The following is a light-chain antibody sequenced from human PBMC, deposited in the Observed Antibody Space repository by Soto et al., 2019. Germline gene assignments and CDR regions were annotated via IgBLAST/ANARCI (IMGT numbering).Light chain of an antibody. CDR1: ISNIGAGYD. CDR2: DDT. CDR3: QSYDFSLSGVV. V-gene: IGLV1-40*01. Sequence: QSVLTQPPSVSGAPGQRVTISCTGSISNIGAGYDVHWYQQIPGTAPKLLIYDDTNRPSGVPDRFSGSRSGTSASLAITGLQAEDEADYYCQSYDFSLSGVVFGGGTKVTVL. J-gene: IGLJ2*01.